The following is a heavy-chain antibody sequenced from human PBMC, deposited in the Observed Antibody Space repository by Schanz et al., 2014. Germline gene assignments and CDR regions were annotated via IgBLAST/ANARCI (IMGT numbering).Heavy chain of an antibody. CDR2: IKQDGIEK. V-gene: IGHV3-7*01. CDR1: GFTFSSYG. J-gene: IGHJ3*02. CDR3: ARVLRGVLPATLGDAFDI. Sequence: VQLVESGGGVVQPGRSLRLSCAVSGFTFSSYGMHWVRQAPGKGLEWVANIKQDGIEKYYVDSVKGRFTISRDNAKNSLYLQMNSLRAEDTAMYYCARVLRGVLPATLGDAFDIWGQGTMVSISS. D-gene: IGHD2-15*01.